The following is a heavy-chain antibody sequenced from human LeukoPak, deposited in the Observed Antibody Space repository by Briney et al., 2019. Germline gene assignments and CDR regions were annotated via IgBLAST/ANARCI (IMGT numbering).Heavy chain of an antibody. CDR2: FHPEVGAVDEE. J-gene: IGHJ4*02. CDR1: GYTLNELS. D-gene: IGHD3-22*01. Sequence: ASVPVSCKVSGYTLNELSIHWVRQAPGKGLEWLGGFHPEVGAVDEEIYAQKFQGRVIMTEDTSTDTAYMQLSSLRSEDTAVYYCSTGANFSDTSDYFEDYWGQGTLVTVSA. V-gene: IGHV1-24*01. CDR3: STGANFSDTSDYFEDY.